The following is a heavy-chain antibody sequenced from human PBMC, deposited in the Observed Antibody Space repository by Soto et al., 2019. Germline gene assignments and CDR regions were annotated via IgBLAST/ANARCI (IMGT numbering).Heavy chain of an antibody. J-gene: IGHJ3*02. CDR3: ARERNYDFWSGYYTPSDAFDI. Sequence: SVKVSCKASGGTFSSYAISWVRQAPGQGLEWMGGIIPIFGTANYAQKFQGRVTITADESTSTAYMELSSLRSEDTAVYYCARERNYDFWSGYYTPSDAFDIWGQGTMVTVSS. CDR2: IIPIFGTA. V-gene: IGHV1-69*13. CDR1: GGTFSSYA. D-gene: IGHD3-3*01.